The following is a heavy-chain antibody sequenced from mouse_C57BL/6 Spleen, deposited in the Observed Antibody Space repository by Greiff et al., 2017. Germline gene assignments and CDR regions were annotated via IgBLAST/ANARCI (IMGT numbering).Heavy chain of an antibody. Sequence: EVQGVESGGGLVKPGGSLKLSCAASGFTFSSYAMSWVRQTPEKRLEWVATISDGGSYTYYPDNVKGRFTISRDNAKNNLYLQMSHLKSEDTAMYYCARIYYYGSSYENYFDYWGQGTTLTVSS. CDR1: GFTFSSYA. J-gene: IGHJ2*01. D-gene: IGHD1-1*01. CDR2: ISDGGSYT. CDR3: ARIYYYGSSYENYFDY. V-gene: IGHV5-4*01.